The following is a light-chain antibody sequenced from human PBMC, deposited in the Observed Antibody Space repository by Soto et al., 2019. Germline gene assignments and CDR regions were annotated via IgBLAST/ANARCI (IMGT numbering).Light chain of an antibody. CDR1: QSVSSRY. Sequence: EIVLTQSPGTLSLSPGEMSTLSCRASQSVSSRYLYWYQQKTGKAPRLLIYGASSRATGIPERLSGSGYGTDLTITISRMENEDFEVYYCQQYNNSTWTFGHGTKVDIK. CDR3: QQYNNSTWT. V-gene: IGKV3-20*01. J-gene: IGKJ1*01. CDR2: GAS.